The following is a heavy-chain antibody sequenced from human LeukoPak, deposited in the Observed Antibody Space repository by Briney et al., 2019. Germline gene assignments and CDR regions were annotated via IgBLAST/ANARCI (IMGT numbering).Heavy chain of an antibody. Sequence: PGGSLRLSCAASGFTFSSYSMNWVRQAPGKGLEWVSSISSSGSYIYYADSVKGRFTISRDNAKNSLYLQMNSLRAEDTAVYYCARDLIAAAGTSGYYYYYMDVWGKGTTVTVSS. CDR2: ISSSGSYI. CDR3: ARDLIAAAGTSGYYYYYMDV. D-gene: IGHD6-13*01. J-gene: IGHJ6*03. V-gene: IGHV3-21*01. CDR1: GFTFSSYS.